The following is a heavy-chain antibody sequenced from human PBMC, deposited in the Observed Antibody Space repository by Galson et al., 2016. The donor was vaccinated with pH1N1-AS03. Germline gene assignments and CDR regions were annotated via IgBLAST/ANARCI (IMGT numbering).Heavy chain of an antibody. CDR3: AKKFYYDSSGHHLDVADV. CDR2: ISGSGGST. V-gene: IGHV3-23*01. D-gene: IGHD3-22*01. J-gene: IGHJ3*01. CDR1: GFTFSNYA. Sequence: SLRLSCAASGFTFSNYAMTWVRQAPGKGLEWVSSISGSGGSTNSADSVRDRFSISRDKSKNTLFLQMNRLRADDTAVYYCAKKFYYDSSGHHLDVADVWGQGTAVTVSS.